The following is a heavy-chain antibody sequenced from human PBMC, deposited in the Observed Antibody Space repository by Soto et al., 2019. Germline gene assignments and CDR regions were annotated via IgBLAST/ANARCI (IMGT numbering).Heavy chain of an antibody. V-gene: IGHV4-4*07. CDR2: MQHTGNT. CDR3: AKDVSSRRWFDP. J-gene: IGHJ5*02. CDR1: GASIRSYH. Sequence: QVQLQESGPGLVKPSETLSLTCAVSGASIRSYHWSWIRQPAGKGLEWIGRMQHTGNTNYNPSLNSRVTMSVDTSKNQISLKMTSVTAADTAVYFCAKDVSSRRWFDPWGPGILVIVSS. D-gene: IGHD3-16*01.